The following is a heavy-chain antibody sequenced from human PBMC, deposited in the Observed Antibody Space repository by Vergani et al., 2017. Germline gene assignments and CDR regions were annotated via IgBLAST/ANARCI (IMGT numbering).Heavy chain of an antibody. Sequence: QVQLVQSGAEVKKPGASVKVSCKASGYTFTSYGISWVRQAPGQGLEWMGWISAYNGNTNYAQKLQGRVTMTTDTSTSTAYMELRSLRSDDTAVYYCVRVACSRDDYYYYGIDVWGQGTTVTVSS. J-gene: IGHJ6*02. D-gene: IGHD2-15*01. V-gene: IGHV1-18*04. CDR1: GYTFTSYG. CDR3: VRVACSRDDYYYYGIDV. CDR2: ISAYNGNT.